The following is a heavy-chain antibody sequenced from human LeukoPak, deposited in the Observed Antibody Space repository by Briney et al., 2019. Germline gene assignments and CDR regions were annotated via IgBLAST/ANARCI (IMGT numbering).Heavy chain of an antibody. Sequence: ASVKVSCKASGYTFTSYDISWVRQAPGQGREWMGWISAYNRKTNYAQKLQGRVTMTTDTSTSTAYMELRSLRSGDTAVYYCARDSAYDILTGQHYYYGMDVWGQGTTVTVSS. J-gene: IGHJ6*02. CDR1: GYTFTSYD. CDR2: ISAYNRKT. V-gene: IGHV1-18*01. CDR3: ARDSAYDILTGQHYYYGMDV. D-gene: IGHD3-9*01.